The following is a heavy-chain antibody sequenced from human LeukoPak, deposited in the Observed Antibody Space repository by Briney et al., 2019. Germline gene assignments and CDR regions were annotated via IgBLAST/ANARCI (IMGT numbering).Heavy chain of an antibody. V-gene: IGHV4-34*01. CDR2: INHSGST. J-gene: IGHJ4*02. Sequence: SETLPLTCTVSGGSISNYYWSWIRQPPGKGLEWIGEINHSGSTNYNPSLKSRVTISVDTSKNQFSLKLSSVTAADTAVYYCARWEGGSYYDFDYWGQGTLVTVSS. D-gene: IGHD1-26*01. CDR3: ARWEGGSYYDFDY. CDR1: GGSISNYY.